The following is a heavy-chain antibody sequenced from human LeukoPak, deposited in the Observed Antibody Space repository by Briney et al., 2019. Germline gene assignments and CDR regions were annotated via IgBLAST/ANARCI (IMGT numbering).Heavy chain of an antibody. V-gene: IGHV4-30-2*02. J-gene: IGHJ4*02. CDR1: GGSISSGGYS. CDR2: IYHSGST. CDR3: ARSDYYGSGSYRY. D-gene: IGHD3-10*01. Sequence: SETLSLTCAVSGGSISSGGYSWSWIRQPPGKGLEWIGYIYHSGSTYYNPSLKSRVTISVDRSKNQFSLKLTSVTAADTAVYYCARSDYYGSGSYRYWGQGTLVTVSS.